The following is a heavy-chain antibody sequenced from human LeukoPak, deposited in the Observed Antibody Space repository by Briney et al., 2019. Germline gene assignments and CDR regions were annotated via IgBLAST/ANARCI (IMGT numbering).Heavy chain of an antibody. CDR2: IYYSGST. CDR1: GGSISSYY. V-gene: IGHV4-59*01. D-gene: IGHD5-12*01. Sequence: SETLSLTCTVSGGSISSYYWSWIRQPPGKGLEWIGYIYYSGSTNYNPSLTSGVTISVDKSKNQFSLRLSSVTAADTAVYYCARLSGYDWESFHDYWGQGTLVTVSS. CDR3: ARLSGYDWESFHDY. J-gene: IGHJ4*02.